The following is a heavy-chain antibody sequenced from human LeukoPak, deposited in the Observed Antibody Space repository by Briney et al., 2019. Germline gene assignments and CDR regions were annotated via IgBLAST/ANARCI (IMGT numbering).Heavy chain of an antibody. CDR3: ARAAAGASKWFDP. D-gene: IGHD1-14*01. Sequence: GGSLRLSCVASGFTFSSYTMNWVRQAPGKGLEWVSSISSSYIFYTDSVKGRFTISRDNVENSVSLQMNSLTAEDTAVYYCARAAAGASKWFDPWGQGTLVTVSS. V-gene: IGHV3-21*01. CDR2: ISSSYI. CDR1: GFTFSSYT. J-gene: IGHJ5*02.